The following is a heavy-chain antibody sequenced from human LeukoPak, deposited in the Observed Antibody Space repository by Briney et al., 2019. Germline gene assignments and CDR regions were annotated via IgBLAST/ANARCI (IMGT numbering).Heavy chain of an antibody. Sequence: GGSLRLSYAASGFTFSNYWMSWVRQSPGRGLEWVANIDQDGSAEYYVDSVGGRFTVSRDNAKNSLYLQIDGLRAEDTAVYYCARADNYGSILDYWGRGTLVTVSS. CDR1: GFTFSNYW. CDR2: IDQDGSAE. V-gene: IGHV3-7*04. CDR3: ARADNYGSILDY. J-gene: IGHJ4*02. D-gene: IGHD3-10*01.